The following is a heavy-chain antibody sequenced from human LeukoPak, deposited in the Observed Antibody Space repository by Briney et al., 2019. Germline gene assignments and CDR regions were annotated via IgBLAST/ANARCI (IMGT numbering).Heavy chain of an antibody. V-gene: IGHV1-2*02. Sequence: SVTESCMASGYTFTGYYMHWVRPAPGQGLEWMGWINPNSGGTNYAQKFQGRVTMTRDTSISTAYMELSRLRSDDTAVYYCARDAGDIVVVPAARNYFDYWGQG. J-gene: IGHJ4*02. CDR2: INPNSGGT. CDR3: ARDAGDIVVVPAARNYFDY. CDR1: GYTFTGYY. D-gene: IGHD2-2*01.